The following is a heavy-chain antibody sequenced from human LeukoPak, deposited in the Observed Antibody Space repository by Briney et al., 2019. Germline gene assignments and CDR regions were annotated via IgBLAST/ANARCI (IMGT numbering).Heavy chain of an antibody. Sequence: SETLSLTCVVYGGSFSDYYCSWIRQPPGKGLEWIGEINHSGYTNYNPSLKSRVTISGGTSKSQFSLKLSSVTAADTAVYYCARRSAVGHFDYWGQGTLVTVSS. J-gene: IGHJ4*02. CDR2: INHSGYT. CDR1: GGSFSDYY. CDR3: ARRSAVGHFDY. D-gene: IGHD6-13*01. V-gene: IGHV4-34*01.